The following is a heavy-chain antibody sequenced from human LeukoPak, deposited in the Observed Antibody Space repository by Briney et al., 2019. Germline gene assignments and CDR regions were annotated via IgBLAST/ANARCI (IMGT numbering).Heavy chain of an antibody. CDR1: GFTFSSYG. CDR2: LSSDGSNE. J-gene: IGHJ4*02. Sequence: GSSLRLSCTASGFTFSSYGMHWVRQAPGKGLEWVAVLSSDGSNENYADSVKGRFTASRDNSKNTLYLQMNSLRAEDTAMYYCVKTGDNSGWYDFDYWGQGTLVTVSS. D-gene: IGHD6-19*01. CDR3: VKTGDNSGWYDFDY. V-gene: IGHV3-30*18.